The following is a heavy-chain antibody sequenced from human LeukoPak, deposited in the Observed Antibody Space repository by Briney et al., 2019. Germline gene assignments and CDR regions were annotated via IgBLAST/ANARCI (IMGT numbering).Heavy chain of an antibody. CDR2: IWYDGSNK. Sequence: PGGSLRLSCAASGFTFSSYGMHWVRQAPGKGLEWVAVIWYDGSNKYYADSVKGRFTISRDNSKDTLYLQMNSLRAEDTAVYYCARDPHSGWYIDYWGQGTLVTVSS. CDR3: ARDPHSGWYIDY. CDR1: GFTFSSYG. D-gene: IGHD6-19*01. V-gene: IGHV3-33*01. J-gene: IGHJ4*02.